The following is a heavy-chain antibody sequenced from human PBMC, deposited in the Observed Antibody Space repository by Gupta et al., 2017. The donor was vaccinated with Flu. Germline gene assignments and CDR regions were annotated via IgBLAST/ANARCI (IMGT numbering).Heavy chain of an antibody. J-gene: IGHJ4*02. CDR1: GFTFSRYA. CDR2: ISGSGGST. Sequence: EVQLLESGGGLVQPGGSVRLSCAASGFTFSRYAMSWVRQAPGKGLEWVSAISGSGGSTYYADSVKGRFTISRDNSKNTLYLQMNSLRAEDTAVYYCAKGFSYYYDSSGDYWGQGTLVTVSS. V-gene: IGHV3-23*01. D-gene: IGHD3-22*01. CDR3: AKGFSYYYDSSGDY.